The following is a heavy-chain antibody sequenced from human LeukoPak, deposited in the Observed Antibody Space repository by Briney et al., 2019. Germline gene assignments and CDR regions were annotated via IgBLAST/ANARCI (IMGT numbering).Heavy chain of an antibody. Sequence: SETLSLTCTVPGGSISSYYWSWIRQPPGKGLEWIGYIYYSGSTNYNPSLKSRVTMSVDPSKNEFSLKLSSVTAADTAVYFCAGGMPGDYDYNCFDTWGQGTLVTVSS. CDR3: AGGMPGDYDYNCFDT. D-gene: IGHD4-17*01. CDR2: IYYSGST. V-gene: IGHV4-59*12. CDR1: GGSISSYY. J-gene: IGHJ5*02.